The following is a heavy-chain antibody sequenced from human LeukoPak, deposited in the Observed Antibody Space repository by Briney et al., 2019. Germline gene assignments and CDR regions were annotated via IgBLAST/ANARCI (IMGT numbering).Heavy chain of an antibody. CDR2: LYHSGST. J-gene: IGHJ5*02. D-gene: IGHD2-15*01. CDR3: ARSPHYCSGGSCYGWFDP. V-gene: IGHV4-38-2*02. CDR1: GYSIRSSYS. Sequence: SETLSLTCTVSGYSIRSSYSWGWIRQPPGKGLEWIGSLYHSGSTYYNPSLKSRVTISVDTFKNQFSLKLSSVTAADTAVYYCARSPHYCSGGSCYGWFDPWGQGTLVTVSS.